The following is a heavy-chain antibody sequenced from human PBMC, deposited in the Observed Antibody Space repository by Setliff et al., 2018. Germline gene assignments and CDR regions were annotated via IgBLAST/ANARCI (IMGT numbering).Heavy chain of an antibody. D-gene: IGHD1-1*01. Sequence: NPSETLSLTCAAYGGTFSDYYWTWIRQPPGKGLEWVGEINHRGSTTYNPSLKSRVTISVDKSKNQFSLKLSSVTAADTAVYYCARTGTYRYFDYWGQGALVTVSS. CDR3: ARTGTYRYFDY. CDR2: INHRGST. J-gene: IGHJ4*02. CDR1: GGTFSDYY. V-gene: IGHV4-34*01.